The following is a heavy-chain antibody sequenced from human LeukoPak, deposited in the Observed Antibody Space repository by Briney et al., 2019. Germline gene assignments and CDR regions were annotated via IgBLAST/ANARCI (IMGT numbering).Heavy chain of an antibody. D-gene: IGHD6-6*01. CDR1: GFTFSSYA. CDR2: IRYDGSNK. Sequence: GGSLRLSCAASGFTFSSYAMHWVRQAPGKGLEWVAFIRYDGSNKYYADSVKGRFTISRDNSKNTLYLQMNSLRAEDTAVYYCAKDKPYSSSSLVYWGQGTLVTVSS. V-gene: IGHV3-30*02. J-gene: IGHJ4*02. CDR3: AKDKPYSSSSLVY.